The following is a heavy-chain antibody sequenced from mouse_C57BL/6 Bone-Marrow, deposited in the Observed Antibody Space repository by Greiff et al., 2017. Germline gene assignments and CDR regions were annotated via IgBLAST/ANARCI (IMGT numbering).Heavy chain of an antibody. CDR1: GYTFTSYD. CDR3: ASYYGSSPYWYFDV. D-gene: IGHD1-1*01. Sequence: QVQLQQSGPELVKPGASVKLSCKASGYTFTSYDINWVKQRPGQGLEWIGWIYPRDGSTKYNEKFKGKATLTVDPSSSTAYVELHSLTSVDSAVYFCASYYGSSPYWYFDVWGTGTTVTVSS. J-gene: IGHJ1*03. CDR2: IYPRDGST. V-gene: IGHV1-85*01.